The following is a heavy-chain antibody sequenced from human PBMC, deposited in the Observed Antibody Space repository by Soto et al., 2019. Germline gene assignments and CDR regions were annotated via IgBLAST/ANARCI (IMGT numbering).Heavy chain of an antibody. CDR1: GYTFTSYD. D-gene: IGHD3-16*01. J-gene: IGHJ4*02. Sequence: QVQLVQSGAEVKKPGASVKVSCKASGYTFTSYDINWVRQATGQGLEWMGWMNPNSGNTGYAQKLQGRFTMTMNTSISTAYRELSSLRSVDTAVYYCAGGKGGEPHTLLRYWGQGTLVIVSS. CDR2: MNPNSGNT. V-gene: IGHV1-8*01. CDR3: AGGKGGEPHTLLRY.